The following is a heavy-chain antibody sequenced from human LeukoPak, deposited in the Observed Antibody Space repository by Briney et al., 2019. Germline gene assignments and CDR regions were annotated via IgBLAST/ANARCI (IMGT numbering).Heavy chain of an antibody. J-gene: IGHJ4*02. CDR1: GYTLTELS. Sequence: ASVKVSCKVSGYTLTELSMHWVRQAPGKGLEWMGGFDPEDGETIYAQKFQGRVTMTEDTSTDTANMELSSLRSEDTAVYYCAPRIMVRGVIPFDYWGQGTLVTVSS. CDR2: FDPEDGET. V-gene: IGHV1-24*01. D-gene: IGHD3-10*01. CDR3: APRIMVRGVIPFDY.